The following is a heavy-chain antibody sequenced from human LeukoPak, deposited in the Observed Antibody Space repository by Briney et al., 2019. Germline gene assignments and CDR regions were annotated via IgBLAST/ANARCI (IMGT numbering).Heavy chain of an antibody. V-gene: IGHV4-30-4*08. D-gene: IGHD3-3*01. CDR2: IYYSGST. CDR3: ARGNPVSTIFGVDPRYYYMDV. CDR1: GGSISSGDYY. Sequence: PSETLSLTCTVSGGSISSGDYYWSWIRQPPGKGLEWIGYIYYSGSTYYNPSLKSRVTISVDTSKNQFSLKLSSVTAADTAVFYCARGNPVSTIFGVDPRYYYMDVWGKGTTVTVSS. J-gene: IGHJ6*03.